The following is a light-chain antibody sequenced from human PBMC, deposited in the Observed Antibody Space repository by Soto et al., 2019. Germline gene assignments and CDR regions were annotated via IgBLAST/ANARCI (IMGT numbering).Light chain of an antibody. Sequence: EMVMTQSPATLSVSPGDRATLSCRASQSVSTNLAWYQQKPGQAPRLLIYGASTRATGIPARFSGSGSGAEFTLTISSLQSEDFAVYYCHQYNNWPYTFGQGTKVDIK. CDR2: GAS. V-gene: IGKV3-15*01. J-gene: IGKJ2*01. CDR1: QSVSTN. CDR3: HQYNNWPYT.